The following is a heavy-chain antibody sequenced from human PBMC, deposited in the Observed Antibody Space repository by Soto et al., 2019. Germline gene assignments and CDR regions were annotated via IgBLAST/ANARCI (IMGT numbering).Heavy chain of an antibody. V-gene: IGHV1-69*13. CDR1: GGTFSSYA. D-gene: IGHD5-18*01. Sequence: GASVKVSCKASGGTFSSYAISWVRQATGQGLEWMGGIIPIFGTANYAQKFQGRVTITADESTSTAYMELSSLRSEDTAVYYCARALTPAMVLLRSYYYYGMDVWGQGTTVTVSS. CDR3: ARALTPAMVLLRSYYYYGMDV. J-gene: IGHJ6*02. CDR2: IIPIFGTA.